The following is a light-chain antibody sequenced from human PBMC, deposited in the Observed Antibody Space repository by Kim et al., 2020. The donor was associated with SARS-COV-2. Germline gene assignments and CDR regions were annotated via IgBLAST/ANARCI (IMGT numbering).Light chain of an antibody. J-gene: IGLJ1*01. Sequence: APGQTAMSSCGGNNIGGHSVHWYQQKPGQAPVLVIYYDSDRPSGIPERFSGSKAATTATLTISRVEAGDEADYYCQVWDTDTDDYVFGTGTKVTVL. CDR3: QVWDTDTDDYV. V-gene: IGLV3-21*01. CDR1: NIGGHS. CDR2: YDS.